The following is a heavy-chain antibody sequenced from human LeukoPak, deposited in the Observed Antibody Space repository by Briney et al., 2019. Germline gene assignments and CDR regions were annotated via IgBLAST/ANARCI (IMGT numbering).Heavy chain of an antibody. V-gene: IGHV3-33*01. D-gene: IGHD1-20*01. J-gene: IGHJ4*02. Sequence: GGSLRLSCAASGFFFSSDGMHWVRLAPGKGLEWVALIWYGSNKYYADSVKGRFTISRDNSKNTLSLQMNSLRAEDTAVYYCARAHYNWNEPPFDSWGQGTLVTVSS. CDR1: GFFFSSDG. CDR2: IWYGSNK. CDR3: ARAHYNWNEPPFDS.